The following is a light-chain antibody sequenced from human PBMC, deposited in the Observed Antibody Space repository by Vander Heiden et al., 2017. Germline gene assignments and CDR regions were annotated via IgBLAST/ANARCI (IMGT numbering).Light chain of an antibody. Sequence: SYVFTQPPSVSVAPGLTARITCGGNKIGSKSVHWYQQKTGQAPVLVVYDDSDRPPGIPDQFSGSNSGNTATLTISRVEAGDEADYYCQVWDSSSDHWVFGGGTKLTVL. CDR2: DDS. CDR1: KIGSKS. CDR3: QVWDSSSDHWV. V-gene: IGLV3-21*02. J-gene: IGLJ3*02.